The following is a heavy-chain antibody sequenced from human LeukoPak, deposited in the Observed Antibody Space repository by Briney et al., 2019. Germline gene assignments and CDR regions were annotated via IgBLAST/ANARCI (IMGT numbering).Heavy chain of an antibody. CDR2: ISYDGSSK. CDR3: AKDVRIAVTWFDY. J-gene: IGHJ4*02. D-gene: IGHD6-19*01. Sequence: GGSLRLSCAASGFTFSSYGMHWVRQAPGKGLEWVAVISYDGSSKYYADSVKGRFTISRDNSKNTLYLQMNSLRAEDTAVYYCAKDVRIAVTWFDYWSQGTLVTVSS. V-gene: IGHV3-30*18. CDR1: GFTFSSYG.